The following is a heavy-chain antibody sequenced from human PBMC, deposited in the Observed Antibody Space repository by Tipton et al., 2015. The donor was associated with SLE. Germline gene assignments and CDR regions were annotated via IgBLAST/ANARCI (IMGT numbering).Heavy chain of an antibody. D-gene: IGHD3-16*01. V-gene: IGHV4-59*11. CDR1: GASISSHY. CDR3: ARFGDRPGVFDP. J-gene: IGHJ5*02. Sequence: TLSLTCTVSGASISSHYWNWIRQTPGKGLEWIGYISNSETTSYNPSLKSRVTISLDTSKNQFSLKLTSVTAADTGVYYCARFGDRPGVFDPWAQGTLVTVSS. CDR2: ISNSETT.